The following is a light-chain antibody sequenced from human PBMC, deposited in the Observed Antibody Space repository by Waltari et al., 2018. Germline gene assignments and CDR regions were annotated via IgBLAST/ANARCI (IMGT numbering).Light chain of an antibody. V-gene: IGKV3-15*01. Sequence: IVMTQSPATLSVSPGERVTLSCRASQSVSGNLAWYQQKPGQATRLLMYGASTRAAGVPTRFSGSGSGTEFTVTISSLQSEDFAVYYCQQYNDWPQTFGQGTKLETK. J-gene: IGKJ2*01. CDR3: QQYNDWPQT. CDR1: QSVSGN. CDR2: GAS.